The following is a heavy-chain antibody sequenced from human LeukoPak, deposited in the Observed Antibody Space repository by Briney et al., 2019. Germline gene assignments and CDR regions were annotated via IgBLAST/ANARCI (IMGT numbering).Heavy chain of an antibody. CDR1: GGSISSSSYY. J-gene: IGHJ4*02. D-gene: IGHD3-16*02. Sequence: SETLSLTCTVSGGSISSSSYYWGWIRQPPGKGLEWIGEINHSGSTNYNPSLKSRVTISVDTSKNQFSLKLSSVTAADTAVYYCARGVGYDYVWGSYRYYYFDYWGQGTLVTVSS. CDR2: INHSGST. CDR3: ARGVGYDYVWGSYRYYYFDY. V-gene: IGHV4-39*07.